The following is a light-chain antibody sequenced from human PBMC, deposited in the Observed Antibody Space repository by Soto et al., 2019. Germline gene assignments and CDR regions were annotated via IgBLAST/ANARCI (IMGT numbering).Light chain of an antibody. CDR1: QNIRSH. V-gene: IGKV1-39*01. CDR2: SAS. CDR3: QQLNGYPPS. Sequence: DIQMTQSPSAQSASVGDTVTITCRASQNIRSHLNWYQQKPGKAPELLIYSASRLQSGVPSRFGGSGSGTDFTLTISDLQPEDFATYYCQQLNGYPPSFGGGTKVEIK. J-gene: IGKJ4*01.